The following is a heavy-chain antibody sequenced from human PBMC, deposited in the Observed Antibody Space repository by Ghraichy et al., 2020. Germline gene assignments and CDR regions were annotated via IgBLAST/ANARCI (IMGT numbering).Heavy chain of an antibody. D-gene: IGHD3-22*01. V-gene: IGHV3-23*01. CDR3: AKDRDYYDSSGYYFNAFDI. CDR1: AFTFSSYA. J-gene: IGHJ3*02. CDR2: IRGSGSST. Sequence: GGSLRLSCAASAFTFSSYAMTWVRQAPGKELEWVSTIRGSGSSTYYTDSVKGRFTISRDNSKNTLYLQMNSLRADDTAVYYCAKDRDYYDSSGYYFNAFDIWGQGTLVTVSS.